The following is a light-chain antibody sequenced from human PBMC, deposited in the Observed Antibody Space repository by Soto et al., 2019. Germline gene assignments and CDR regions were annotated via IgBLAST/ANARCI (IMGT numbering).Light chain of an antibody. CDR3: YSAADNNLV. J-gene: IGLJ2*01. CDR1: VLAKKY. Sequence: SYELTQPSSVSVSPGQTARITCSGDVLAKKYARWFQQRPGQAPVVVIYKDSERPSGIPERFSGSRSGTTVTLTISGAQVEDEADYYCYSAADNNLVFGGGTKVTVL. CDR2: KDS. V-gene: IGLV3-27*01.